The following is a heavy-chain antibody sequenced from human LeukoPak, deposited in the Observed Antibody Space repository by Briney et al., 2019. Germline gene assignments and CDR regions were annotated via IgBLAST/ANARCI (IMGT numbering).Heavy chain of an antibody. J-gene: IGHJ4*02. V-gene: IGHV3-23*01. CDR3: AKRDHDFWSGPPDY. CDR1: GFTFSSYA. D-gene: IGHD3-3*01. CDR2: ISGSGGST. Sequence: GGSLRLSCAASGFTFSSYAMSWVRQAPGRGLEWVSAISGSGGSTYYADSVKGRFTISRDNSKNTLYLQMNSLRAEDTAVYYCAKRDHDFWSGPPDYWGQGTLVTVSS.